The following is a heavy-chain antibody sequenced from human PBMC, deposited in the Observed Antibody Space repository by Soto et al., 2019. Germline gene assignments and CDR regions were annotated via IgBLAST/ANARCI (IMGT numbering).Heavy chain of an antibody. CDR2: IYHSGST. CDR3: ARTESGTFDP. Sequence: SETLSLTCAVSGGSISSGGSSWIWIRQPPGKGLEWIGYIYHSGSTYYNPSLKSRVTISVDRSKNQFSLKLSSVTAADTAVYYCARTESGTFDPWGQGTLVTVSS. D-gene: IGHD1-7*01. CDR1: GGSISSGGSS. J-gene: IGHJ5*02. V-gene: IGHV4-30-2*01.